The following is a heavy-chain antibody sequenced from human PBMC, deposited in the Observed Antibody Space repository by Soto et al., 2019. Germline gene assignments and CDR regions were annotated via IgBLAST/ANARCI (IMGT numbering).Heavy chain of an antibody. Sequence: ESVGGLVKTGGSLRLSCAASGFTFSSYSMNWFRQAPGKGLEWVSSISSSSSYIYYADSVKGRFTISRDNAKNSLYLQMNSLRAEDTAVYYCARRIAAAGSFDYWGQGTLVTVSS. J-gene: IGHJ4*02. D-gene: IGHD6-13*01. CDR3: ARRIAAAGSFDY. V-gene: IGHV3-21*01. CDR1: GFTFSSYS. CDR2: ISSSSSYI.